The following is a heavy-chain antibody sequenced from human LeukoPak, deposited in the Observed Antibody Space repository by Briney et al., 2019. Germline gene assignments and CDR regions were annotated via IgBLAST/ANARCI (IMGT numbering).Heavy chain of an antibody. CDR2: IYPGDSDT. J-gene: IGHJ4*02. CDR3: ARHGGYYGSVSTHFDY. D-gene: IGHD3-10*01. V-gene: IGHV5-51*01. CDR1: GYSFTSYS. Sequence: ESLKISCKGSGYSFTSYSIGWVRQMPGKGLEWMWIIYPGDSDTSYSPSFQGQVTISADKSISTAYLQWSSLKASDTAMYYCARHGGYYGSVSTHFDYWGQGTLVTVSS.